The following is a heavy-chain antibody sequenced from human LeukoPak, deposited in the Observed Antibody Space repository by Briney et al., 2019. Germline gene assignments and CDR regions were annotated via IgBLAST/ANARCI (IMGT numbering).Heavy chain of an antibody. CDR1: GFTFSSYG. J-gene: IGHJ3*02. CDR3: AKGLGYCSSTSCRKQRAFDS. D-gene: IGHD2-2*01. CDR2: IRYDGSNK. Sequence: GGSLRLSCAASGFTFSSYGMHWVRQAPGKGLEWVAFIRYDGSNKYYADSVKGRFTISRDNSKNTLYLQMNSLRAEDTAVYYCAKGLGYCSSTSCRKQRAFDSWGQGTMVTVFS. V-gene: IGHV3-30*02.